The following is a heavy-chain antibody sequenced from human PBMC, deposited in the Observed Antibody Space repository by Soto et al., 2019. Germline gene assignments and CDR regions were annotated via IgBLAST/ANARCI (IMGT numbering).Heavy chain of an antibody. CDR2: VLPITGST. J-gene: IGHJ4*01. CDR3: ATIRVRGGPLRFED. CDR1: GGLFSVYS. D-gene: IGHD5-12*01. Sequence: QVQLVQSGAEVKKPGSSVKVSCKTSGGLFSVYSFNWVRQAPGQGLEWMGGVLPITGSTDYAQKFQGRLMITADRSTSTLYMELSRLTSDDTANYYCATIRVRGGPLRFEDGGQGTLISVSS. V-gene: IGHV1-69*06.